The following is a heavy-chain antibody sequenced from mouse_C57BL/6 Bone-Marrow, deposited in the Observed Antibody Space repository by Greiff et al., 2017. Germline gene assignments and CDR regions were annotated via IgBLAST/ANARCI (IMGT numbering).Heavy chain of an antibody. CDR2: SSRGGSYT. CDR3: ARDGDWYVDV. Sequence: EVQLVESGGDLVKPGGSLKLSCAASGFTFSSYGMSWVRQTPDKRLEWVATSSRGGSYTYYPDSEKGGFTISRDNAKNTLYLQMSSLKCEDTAMYYGARDGDWYVDVWGTGTTVTVTS. CDR1: GFTFSSYG. J-gene: IGHJ1*03. V-gene: IGHV5-6*01. D-gene: IGHD1-2*01.